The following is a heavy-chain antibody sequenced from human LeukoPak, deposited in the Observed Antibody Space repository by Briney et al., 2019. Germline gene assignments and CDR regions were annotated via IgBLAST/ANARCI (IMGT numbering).Heavy chain of an antibody. J-gene: IGHJ4*02. Sequence: GGSLRLSCAASGFTFSSYAMHWVRQAPGKGLEWVAVISYDASNKYYADSVKGRFTISRDNSKNTLYLQMNSLRAEDTAVYYCAKGDGSSWYFHFDYWGQGTLVTVSS. CDR3: AKGDGSSWYFHFDY. CDR1: GFTFSSYA. V-gene: IGHV3-30*04. D-gene: IGHD6-13*01. CDR2: ISYDASNK.